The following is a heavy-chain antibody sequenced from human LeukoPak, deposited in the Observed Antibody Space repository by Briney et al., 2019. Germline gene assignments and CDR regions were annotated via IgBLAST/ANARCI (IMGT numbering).Heavy chain of an antibody. J-gene: IGHJ3*02. CDR2: IYYSGST. CDR1: GGSISSGGYY. V-gene: IGHV4-31*11. CDR3: ARGLVTNDAFDI. Sequence: SETLSLTCAVSGGSISSGGYYWSWIRQHPGKGLEWIGYIYYSGSTYYNPSLKSRVTISVDTSKNQFSLKLSSVTAADTAVYYCARGLVTNDAFDIWGQGTMVTVSS. D-gene: IGHD4-23*01.